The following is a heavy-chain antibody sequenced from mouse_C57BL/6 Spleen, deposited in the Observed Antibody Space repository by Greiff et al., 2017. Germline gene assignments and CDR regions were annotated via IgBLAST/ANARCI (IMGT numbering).Heavy chain of an antibody. CDR1: GYSITSGYY. CDR3: ARDDPYGFDY. CDR2: ISYDGSN. V-gene: IGHV3-6*01. Sequence: ESGPGLVKPSQSLSLTCSVTGYSITSGYYWNWIRHFPGNKLEWMGYISYDGSNNYNPSLKNRISITRDTSKNQFFLKLNSVTTEDTATYYCARDDPYGFDYWGQGTTLTVSS. D-gene: IGHD1-1*02. J-gene: IGHJ2*01.